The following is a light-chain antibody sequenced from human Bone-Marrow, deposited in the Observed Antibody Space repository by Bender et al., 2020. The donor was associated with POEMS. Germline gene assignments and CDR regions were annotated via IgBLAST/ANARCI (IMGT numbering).Light chain of an antibody. V-gene: IGLV2-23*01. CDR3: CSYAGSPWV. Sequence: QSALTQPASVSGSPGQSITISCTGTSSDVGSSNLVSWYQQHPGKAPKLMIYEGSKRPSGVSYRFSGSKSGNTASLTISGLPPDGEADYYCCSYAGSPWVFGTGATVTVL. J-gene: IGLJ1*01. CDR1: SSDVGSSNL. CDR2: EGS.